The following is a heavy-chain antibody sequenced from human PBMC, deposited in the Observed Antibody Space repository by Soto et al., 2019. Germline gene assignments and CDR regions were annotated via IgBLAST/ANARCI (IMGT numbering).Heavy chain of an antibody. J-gene: IGHJ4*02. D-gene: IGHD3-22*01. CDR3: AREVYYDSSGRRGDYFDY. CDR2: ISAYNGNT. V-gene: IGHV1-18*04. CDR1: GYTCTSYG. Sequence: ASVKGSCKASGYTCTSYGISWVRQAPGQGLEWMGWISAYNGNTNYAQKLQGRVTMTTDTSTSTAYMELRSLRSDDTAVYYCAREVYYDSSGRRGDYFDYWGQGTLGTVSS.